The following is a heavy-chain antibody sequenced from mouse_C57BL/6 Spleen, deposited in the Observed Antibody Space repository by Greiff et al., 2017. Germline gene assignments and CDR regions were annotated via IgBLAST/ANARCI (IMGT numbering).Heavy chain of an antibody. J-gene: IGHJ2*01. V-gene: IGHV1-64*01. D-gene: IGHD1-1*01. CDR2: IHPNSGST. Sequence: QVQLQQPGAELVKPGASVKLSCKASGYTFTSYWMHWVKQRPGQGLEWIGMIHPNSGSTNYNEKFKSKATLTVGKSTSTAYMQHSSLTSEDSAVYCCATSTTVVLDYWGQGTTLTVSS. CDR1: GYTFTSYW. CDR3: ATSTTVVLDY.